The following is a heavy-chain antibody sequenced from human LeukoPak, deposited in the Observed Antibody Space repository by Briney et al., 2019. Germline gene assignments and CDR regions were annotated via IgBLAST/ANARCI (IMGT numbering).Heavy chain of an antibody. CDR2: ISSSSSYI. V-gene: IGHV3-21*01. CDR1: GFTFSSYS. J-gene: IGHJ6*04. Sequence: GGSLRLSCAASGFTFSSYSMNWVRQAPGKGLEWVSSISSSSSYIYYADSVKGRFTISRGNAKNSLYLQMNSLRAEDTAVYYCARGDSSSWYPYYYYGMDVWGKGTTVTVSS. D-gene: IGHD6-13*01. CDR3: ARGDSSSWYPYYYYGMDV.